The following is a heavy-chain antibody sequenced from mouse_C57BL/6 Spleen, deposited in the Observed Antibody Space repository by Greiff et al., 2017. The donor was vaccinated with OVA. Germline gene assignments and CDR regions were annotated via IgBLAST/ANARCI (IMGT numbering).Heavy chain of an antibody. CDR2: IYPRDGST. D-gene: IGHD1-1*01. CDR3: ARWDYYGSSGFDY. J-gene: IGHJ2*01. V-gene: IGHV1-78*01. CDR1: GYTFTDHT. Sequence: VQLQESDAELVKPGASVKISCKVSGYTFTDHTIHWMKQRPEQGLEWIGYIYPRDGSTKYNEKFKGKATLTADKSSSTAYMQLNSLTSEDSAVYFCARWDYYGSSGFDYWGQGTTLTVSS.